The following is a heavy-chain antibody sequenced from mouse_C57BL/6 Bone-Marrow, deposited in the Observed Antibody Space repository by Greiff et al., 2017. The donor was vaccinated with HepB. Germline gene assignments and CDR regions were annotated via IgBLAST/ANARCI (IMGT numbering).Heavy chain of an antibody. CDR1: GFTFSNYW. J-gene: IGHJ2*01. CDR3: TEGYDRGY. CDR2: IRLKSDNYAT. V-gene: IGHV6-3*01. D-gene: IGHD2-2*01. Sequence: EVQRVESGGGLVQPGGSMKLSCVASGFTFSNYWMNWVRQSPEKGLEWVAQIRLKSDNYATHYAESVKGRFTISRDDSKSSVYLQMNNLRAEDTGIYYCTEGYDRGYWGQGTTLTVSS.